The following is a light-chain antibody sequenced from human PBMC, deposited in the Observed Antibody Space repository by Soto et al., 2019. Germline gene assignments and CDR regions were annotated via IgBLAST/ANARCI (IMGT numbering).Light chain of an antibody. CDR2: AAS. CDR3: QQSNSFPLT. CDR1: QGISSR. V-gene: IGKV1-12*01. Sequence: DIPMTQSPSSVSASVGDRVTITCRASQGISSRLAWYQQTPGKAPNLLIYAASSLQSGVPSRFSGSGSETDFTLTIGSLQPEDFATYYCQQSNSFPLTFGGGTKVEIK. J-gene: IGKJ4*01.